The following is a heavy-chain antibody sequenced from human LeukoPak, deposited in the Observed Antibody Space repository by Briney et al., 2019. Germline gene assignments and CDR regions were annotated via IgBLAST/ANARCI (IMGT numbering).Heavy chain of an antibody. CDR3: ALISYCTTITCYYLDY. J-gene: IGHJ4*02. CDR2: ITTYNGDT. Sequence: ASVKVSCKASGYTFTSYHITWVRQAPGQGPEWMGWITTYNGDTNYAQNLQGRVTMTTDTSTSTAYMELRSLRSDDTAVYYCALISYCTTITCYYLDYWGQGTLVTVSS. D-gene: IGHD2-8*01. V-gene: IGHV1-18*01. CDR1: GYTFTSYH.